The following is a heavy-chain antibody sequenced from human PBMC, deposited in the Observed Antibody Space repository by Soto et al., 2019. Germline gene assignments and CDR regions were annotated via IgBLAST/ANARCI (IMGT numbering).Heavy chain of an antibody. CDR2: ISAYNGNT. D-gene: IGHD1-20*01. CDR3: ARAKFGITGAKGGSDY. V-gene: IGHV1-18*01. J-gene: IGHJ4*02. Sequence: QVQLVQSGGEVKKPGASVKVSCKASGYTFTSYGISWVRQAPGQGLEWMGWISAYNGNTNYAQKFQGRVTMTTDTSTSKAYIELRSLRSDDTAVYYCARAKFGITGAKGGSDYWGQGTLVTVSS. CDR1: GYTFTSYG.